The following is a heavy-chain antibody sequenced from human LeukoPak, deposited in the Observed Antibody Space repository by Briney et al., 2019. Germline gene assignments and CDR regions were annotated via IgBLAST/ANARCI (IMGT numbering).Heavy chain of an antibody. D-gene: IGHD5-12*01. CDR1: GGSISSSSYY. CDR3: ARLIVATINFDY. Sequence: PSETLSLTCTVSGGSISSSSYYWGWIRQPPRKGLEWIGSIYYSGSTYYNPSLKSRVTISVDTSKNQFSLKLSSVTAADTAVYYCARLIVATINFDYWGQGTLVTVSS. J-gene: IGHJ4*02. V-gene: IGHV4-39*01. CDR2: IYYSGST.